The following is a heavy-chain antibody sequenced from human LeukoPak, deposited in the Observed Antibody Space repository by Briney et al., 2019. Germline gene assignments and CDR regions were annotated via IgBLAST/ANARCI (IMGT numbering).Heavy chain of an antibody. Sequence: SETLSLTCTVSGYSISSGYDWGWTRQAPGKGLEWLASISQSGDTYNNPSLKSRVSISVDTSKNQFSLKLTSVTAADTAVYYCAREGPMFDSGSYSKSLGYWGQGILVTVSS. J-gene: IGHJ4*02. CDR2: ISQSGDT. CDR1: GYSISSGYD. V-gene: IGHV4-38-2*02. D-gene: IGHD3-10*01. CDR3: AREGPMFDSGSYSKSLGY.